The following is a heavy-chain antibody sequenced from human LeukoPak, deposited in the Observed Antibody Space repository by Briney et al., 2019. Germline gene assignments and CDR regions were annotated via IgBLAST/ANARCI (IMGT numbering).Heavy chain of an antibody. J-gene: IGHJ6*03. Sequence: GGSLRLSCAASGFAFRNYGMHWVRQATGKGLEWVTFIWSDGNNRFYADSVKGRFTISRDNSKNMLYLQMDTLRAEDTALYYCAKDPGASVSGFYMDVWGKGTTVIVSS. CDR3: AKDPGASVSGFYMDV. CDR2: IWSDGNNR. D-gene: IGHD2-8*02. V-gene: IGHV3-30*02. CDR1: GFAFRNYG.